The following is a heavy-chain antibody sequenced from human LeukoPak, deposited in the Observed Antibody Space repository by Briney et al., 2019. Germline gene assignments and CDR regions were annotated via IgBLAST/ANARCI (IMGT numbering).Heavy chain of an antibody. V-gene: IGHV4-39*01. CDR1: GDSIISSNYY. CDR2: IYYSGST. J-gene: IGHJ5*02. Sequence: SETLSLTCTVSGDSIISSNYYWVWIRQPPGKGLEWIGTIYYSGSTFYSPSLKSRITISVDTSKNQFSLKLSSVTAADTAVYYCARLPVPGWFDPWGQGTLVTVSS. D-gene: IGHD2-2*01. CDR3: ARLPVPGWFDP.